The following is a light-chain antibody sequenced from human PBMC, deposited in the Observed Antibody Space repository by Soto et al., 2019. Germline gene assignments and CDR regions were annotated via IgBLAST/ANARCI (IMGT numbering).Light chain of an antibody. J-gene: IGKJ4*01. CDR1: QSVSSY. V-gene: IGKV3-11*01. Sequence: EIVLTQSPATLSLSPGERATLSCRASQSVSSYLAWYQQKPGQAPRLLIYDASNRATGIPARFSGSGSGTDFTRTISSLEPEDFAVYYCQQRSNWPPWFTFGGGTKVEIK. CDR2: DAS. CDR3: QQRSNWPPWFT.